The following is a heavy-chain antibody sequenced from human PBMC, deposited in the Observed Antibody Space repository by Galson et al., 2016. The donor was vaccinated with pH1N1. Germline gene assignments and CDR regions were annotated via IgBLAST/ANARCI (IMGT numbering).Heavy chain of an antibody. CDR3: AKDRYFDTSGYYFESYY. D-gene: IGHD3-22*01. Sequence: SVKVSCKASGGTFTSYTITWVRQAPGQGLEWMGRMIPILGLSNYAQKFQGRVTITADESMSTAYMELGSLRSEDTAIYYCAKDRYFDTSGYYFESYYWGQGTLVTVSP. CDR1: GGTFTSYT. CDR2: MIPILGLS. V-gene: IGHV1-69*04. J-gene: IGHJ4*02.